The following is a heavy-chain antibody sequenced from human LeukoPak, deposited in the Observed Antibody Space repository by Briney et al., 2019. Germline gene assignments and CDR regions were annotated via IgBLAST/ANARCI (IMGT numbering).Heavy chain of an antibody. J-gene: IGHJ5*02. CDR1: GYTFTCYY. D-gene: IGHD3-10*01. Sequence: ASVKVSCKASGYTFTCYYMHWVRQAPGQGLEWMGIINPSGGSTSYAQKFQGRVTMTRDMSTSTVYMELSSLRSEDTAVYYCARDLSGGGITSPEGWFDPWGQGTLVTVSS. CDR3: ARDLSGGGITSPEGWFDP. V-gene: IGHV1-46*01. CDR2: INPSGGST.